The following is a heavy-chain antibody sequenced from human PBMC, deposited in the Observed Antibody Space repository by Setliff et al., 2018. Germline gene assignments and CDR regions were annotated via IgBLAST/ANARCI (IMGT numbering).Heavy chain of an antibody. J-gene: IGHJ6*03. V-gene: IGHV1-69*05. Sequence: VSCKTSGGTFSTFGIHWVRQAPGQGLVWMGGIIPIFGTPTYAQKFQGRVTITTDESTSTGYLELSSLRSEDTAVYYCAREGVDSRSSTDYRYYMDVWGKGTTVTVSS. D-gene: IGHD6-6*01. CDR1: GGTFSTFG. CDR2: IIPIFGTP. CDR3: AREGVDSRSSTDYRYYMDV.